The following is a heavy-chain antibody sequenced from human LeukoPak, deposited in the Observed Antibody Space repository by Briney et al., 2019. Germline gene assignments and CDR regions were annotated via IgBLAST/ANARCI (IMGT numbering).Heavy chain of an antibody. Sequence: ASVKVSCKASGYTFTSYGISWVRQAPGQGLEWMGWISAYNGNTNYAQKLQGRVTMTTDTSTSTAYMEPRSLRSDDTAVYYCARDSSPPYYDFWSGYYIRAQVDYWGQGTLVTVSS. CDR2: ISAYNGNT. V-gene: IGHV1-18*01. J-gene: IGHJ4*02. D-gene: IGHD3-3*01. CDR1: GYTFTSYG. CDR3: ARDSSPPYYDFWSGYYIRAQVDY.